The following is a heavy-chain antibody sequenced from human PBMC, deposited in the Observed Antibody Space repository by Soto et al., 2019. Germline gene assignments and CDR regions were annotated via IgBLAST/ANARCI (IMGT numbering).Heavy chain of an antibody. CDR2: IKSDGSGT. V-gene: IGHV3-74*01. J-gene: IGHJ4*02. Sequence: EVQLVESGGGLVQLGGSLRLSCAASGFTFSTYWMHWVRQAPGKGPVWVSRIKSDGSGTYYADSVEGRFTISRDTAQNTLSLQMNSLRVEDTAVYYCARADGDHYAGNGYLGRHWGQGTLVTVSS. CDR1: GFTFSTYW. CDR3: ARADGDHYAGNGYLGRH. D-gene: IGHD5-18*01.